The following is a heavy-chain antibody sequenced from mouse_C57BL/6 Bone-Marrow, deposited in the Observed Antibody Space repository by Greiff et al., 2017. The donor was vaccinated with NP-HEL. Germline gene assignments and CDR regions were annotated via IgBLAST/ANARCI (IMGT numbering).Heavy chain of an antibody. J-gene: IGHJ2*01. D-gene: IGHD3-2*02. CDR1: GYTFTSYW. Sequence: QVQLQQPGAELVRPGTSVKLSCKASGYTFTSYWMHWVKQRPAQGLEWIGVIDPSDSYSNYNQKFKGKATLTVDTSSSTAYMQLSSLTSEDSAVYYCASSRRRWGQGTTLTVSS. CDR2: IDPSDSYS. CDR3: ASSRRR. V-gene: IGHV1-59*01.